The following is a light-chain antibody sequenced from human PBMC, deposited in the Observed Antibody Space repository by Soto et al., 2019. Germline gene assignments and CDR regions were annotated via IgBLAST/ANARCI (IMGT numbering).Light chain of an antibody. CDR3: GSFTTSRILV. J-gene: IGLJ3*02. V-gene: IGLV2-14*01. CDR1: SSDLGDDKY. Sequence: QSALTQPASVSGSPGQSITVSCTGSSSDLGDDKYVSWYQQQPGKGPNLLIYGVNSRPSGISNRFSGSKSGNTASLTISGLQVEDEAEYFCGSFTTSRILVFGGGTKLTVL. CDR2: GVN.